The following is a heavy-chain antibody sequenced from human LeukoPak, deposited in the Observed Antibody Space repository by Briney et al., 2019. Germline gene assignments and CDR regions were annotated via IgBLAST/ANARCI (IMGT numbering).Heavy chain of an antibody. CDR3: ARVTRGLLEWLFDYGMDV. J-gene: IGHJ6*02. CDR2: IYYSGST. D-gene: IGHD3-3*01. Sequence: PSETLSLTCTVSGGSISSGGYYWSWIRQHPGKGLEWIGYIYYSGSTYYNPSLKSRVTISVDTSKNQFSLKLSSVTAADTAVYYCARVTRGLLEWLFDYGMDVWGQGTTVTVSS. V-gene: IGHV4-31*03. CDR1: GGSISSGGYY.